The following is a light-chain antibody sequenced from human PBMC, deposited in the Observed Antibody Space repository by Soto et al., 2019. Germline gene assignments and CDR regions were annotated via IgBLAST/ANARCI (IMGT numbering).Light chain of an antibody. CDR1: SSDVGGSNH. Sequence: QSVLTQPRSVSGSPGQSVTISCTGTSSDVGGSNHVSWYQHHPCKAPKFMIYDVSKRPSGVPDRFSGSKSGNTASLTISGLRAEDEADYYCCSFAGSYTFVFGTGTKLTVL. V-gene: IGLV2-11*02. J-gene: IGLJ1*01. CDR3: CSFAGSYTFV. CDR2: DVS.